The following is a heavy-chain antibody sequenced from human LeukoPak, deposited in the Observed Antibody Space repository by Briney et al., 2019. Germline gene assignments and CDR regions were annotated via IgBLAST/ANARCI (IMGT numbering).Heavy chain of an antibody. V-gene: IGHV4-31*03. CDR3: ARGIWDGGSYGRSNYYYYYGMDV. CDR2: IYYSGST. J-gene: IGHJ6*02. Sequence: KTSETLSLTCTVSGGSISSGGYYWSWIRQHPGKGLEWIGYIYYSGSTYYNPSLKSRVTISVDTSKNQFSLKLSSVTAADTAVYYCARGIWDGGSYGRSNYYYYYGMDVWGQGTTVTVSS. CDR1: GGSISSGGYY. D-gene: IGHD1-26*01.